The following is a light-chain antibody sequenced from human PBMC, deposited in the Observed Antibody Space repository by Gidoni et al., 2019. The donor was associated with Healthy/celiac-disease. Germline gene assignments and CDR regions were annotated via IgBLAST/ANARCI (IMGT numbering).Light chain of an antibody. J-gene: IGKJ4*01. CDR3: QQYGSSPRLT. Sequence: EIVLTQSPGTLSLSPGERATLSCRASQSVSSSYLAWYQQKPGQAPRLLIYGASSRATGIPDRVSGSGSGTDFTLTIGRLEPEDFAVYYCQQYGSSPRLTFGGGTKVEIK. CDR1: QSVSSSY. CDR2: GAS. V-gene: IGKV3-20*01.